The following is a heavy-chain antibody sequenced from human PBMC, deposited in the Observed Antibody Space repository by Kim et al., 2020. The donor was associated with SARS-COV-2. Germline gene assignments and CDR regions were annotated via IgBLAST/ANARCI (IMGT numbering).Heavy chain of an antibody. CDR2: ISYDGSNK. Sequence: GGSLRLSCAASGFTFSSYAMHWVRQAPGKGLEWVAVISYDGSNKYYADSVKGRFTISRDNSKNTLYLQMNSLRAEDTAVYYCASEENGYSSSWFDYWGQGTLVTVSS. CDR3: ASEENGYSSSWFDY. J-gene: IGHJ4*02. V-gene: IGHV3-30-3*01. CDR1: GFTFSSYA. D-gene: IGHD6-13*01.